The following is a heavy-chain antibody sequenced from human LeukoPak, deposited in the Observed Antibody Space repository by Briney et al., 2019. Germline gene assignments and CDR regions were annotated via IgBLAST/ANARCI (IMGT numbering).Heavy chain of an antibody. J-gene: IGHJ3*02. V-gene: IGHV4-59*12. D-gene: IGHD5-18*01. CDR1: GGSISSYY. CDR2: IYYSGST. CDR3: ARRRGYSYGYGGNAFDI. Sequence: PSETLSLTCTVSGGSISSYYWSWIRQPPGKGLEWIGYIYYSGSTNYNPSLKSRVTISVDTSKNQFSLKLSSVTAADTAVYYCARRRGYSYGYGGNAFDIWGQGTMVTVSS.